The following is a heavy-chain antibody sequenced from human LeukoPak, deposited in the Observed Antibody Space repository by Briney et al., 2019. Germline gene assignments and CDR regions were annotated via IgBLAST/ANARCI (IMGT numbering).Heavy chain of an antibody. CDR3: AREDIVVVPAAILPPGYFDY. Sequence: SVKVSCKASGGTFSSYAISWVRQAPGQGLEWMGRIIPILGIANYAQKFQGRVTITADKSTSTAYMELCSLRSEDTAVYYCAREDIVVVPAAILPPGYFDYWGQGTLVTVSS. CDR1: GGTFSSYA. J-gene: IGHJ4*02. D-gene: IGHD2-2*02. V-gene: IGHV1-69*04. CDR2: IIPILGIA.